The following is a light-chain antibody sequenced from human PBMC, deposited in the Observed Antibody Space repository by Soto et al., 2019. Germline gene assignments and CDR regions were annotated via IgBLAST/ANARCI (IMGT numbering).Light chain of an antibody. CDR2: EGS. CDR1: RRDVGSYNL. Sequence: QSGLTQPSPVSRSPGQSRTSSCTGTRRDVGSYNLVSWYQQHPGKAPKLMIYEGSQRPSGVSNRFSGSKSGNTASLTISGLQAEDEADYYCCSYAGISTFEVFGGGTKLTVL. J-gene: IGLJ3*02. CDR3: CSYAGISTFEV. V-gene: IGLV2-23*03.